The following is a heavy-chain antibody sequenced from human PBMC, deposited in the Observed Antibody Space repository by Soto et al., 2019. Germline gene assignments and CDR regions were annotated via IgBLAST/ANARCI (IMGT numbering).Heavy chain of an antibody. CDR1: GFSLSTSGVG. CDR2: IYWDDDK. J-gene: IGHJ6*02. CDR3: AYLPCSGGCCYCFSYSGVDV. D-gene: IGHD2-15*01. V-gene: IGHV2-5*02. Sequence: QITLKESGPTLVKHTQTLTLTCTFSGFSLSTSGVGVAWIRQPPGKAREWLALIYWDDDKRYRPSLVTRLTITKDTSKNQVVLTMVNIVSVDTATYYCAYLPCSGGCCYCFSYSGVDVGGQGTTVTVSS.